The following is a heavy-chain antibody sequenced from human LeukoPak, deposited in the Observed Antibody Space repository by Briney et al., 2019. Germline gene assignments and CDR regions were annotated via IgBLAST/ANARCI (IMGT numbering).Heavy chain of an antibody. CDR3: ARGPLGYCSSTSCYDGYYYYGMDV. CDR1: GGSISSGCYY. D-gene: IGHD2-2*01. J-gene: IGHJ6*02. Sequence: SETLSLTCTVSGGSISSGCYYWSWIRQHPGKGLEWIGYIYYSGSTYYNPYLKSRITISVDTPKNQFSLKLSSVTAADTAVYYCARGPLGYCSSTSCYDGYYYYGMDVWGQGTTVTVSS. CDR2: IYYSGST. V-gene: IGHV4-31*03.